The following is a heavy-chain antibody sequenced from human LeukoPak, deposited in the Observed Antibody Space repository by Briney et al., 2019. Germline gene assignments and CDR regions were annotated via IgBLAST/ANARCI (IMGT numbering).Heavy chain of an antibody. Sequence: GGSLRLSCAASGFSFSTYAMSWVRQAPGKGLEWVSGVNGNGGSTSYADSVKGRFTIFRDDSKNTVYLQMNSLRVEDTAVYYCAKSLYGGCDYWGQGTVVTVSS. CDR2: VNGNGGST. V-gene: IGHV3-23*01. CDR3: AKSLYGGCDY. CDR1: GFSFSTYA. J-gene: IGHJ4*02. D-gene: IGHD3-16*02.